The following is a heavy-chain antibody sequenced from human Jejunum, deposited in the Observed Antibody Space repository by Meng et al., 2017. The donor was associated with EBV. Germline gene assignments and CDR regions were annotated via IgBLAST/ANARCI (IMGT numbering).Heavy chain of an antibody. D-gene: IGHD2-8*02. CDR3: ARVRPGGGWFDP. V-gene: IGHV7-4-1*02. CDR1: GYTFTSSG. Sequence: QVQLVQSGYELKKPGASEKVSCKASGYTFTSSGINWVRQAPGQGLEWMGWINTNTGYPTYAQDFTGRFVFSLDTSVSTAYLQITSLSTEDNAVYYCARVRPGGGWFDPWGQGTLVTVSS. J-gene: IGHJ5*02. CDR2: INTNTGYP.